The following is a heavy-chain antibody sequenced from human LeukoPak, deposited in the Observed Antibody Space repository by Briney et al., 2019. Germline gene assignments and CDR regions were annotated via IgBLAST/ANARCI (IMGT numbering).Heavy chain of an antibody. CDR1: GGSISSYY. V-gene: IGHV4-59*01. CDR3: AQGLYSFDY. D-gene: IGHD3-10*01. Sequence: SETLSLTCTVSGGSISSYYWSWIRQPAGKGLEWIGYIFYSGSTNYNPSLKSRVTMSIDMSKKHFSLKLSSVTAADTAVYYCAQGLYSFDYWGQGTLVTVSS. CDR2: IFYSGST. J-gene: IGHJ4*02.